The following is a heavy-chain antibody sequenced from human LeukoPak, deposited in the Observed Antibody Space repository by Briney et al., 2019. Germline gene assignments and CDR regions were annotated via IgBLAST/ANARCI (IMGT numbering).Heavy chain of an antibody. D-gene: IGHD3-9*01. CDR2: ISSSSSTI. J-gene: IGHJ4*02. CDR3: ARDRNDILTGYSTDY. CDR1: GFTFSSYS. V-gene: IGHV3-48*01. Sequence: PGGSLRLSCAASGFTFSSYSMNWVRQAPGKGLEWVSYISSSSSTIYYADSVKGRFTISRDNAKNSLYLQMNSLRAEDTAVYYCARDRNDILTGYSTDYWGQGTLVTVSS.